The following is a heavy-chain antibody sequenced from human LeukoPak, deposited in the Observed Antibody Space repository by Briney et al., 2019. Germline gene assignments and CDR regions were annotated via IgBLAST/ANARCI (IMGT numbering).Heavy chain of an antibody. D-gene: IGHD4-23*01. J-gene: IGHJ6*02. CDR1: GFTVSSNY. Sequence: GGSLRLSCAASGFTVSSNYMSWVRQAPGKGLEWVSVIYSGGSTYYADSVKGRFTISRDNSKNTLHLQMNSPRAEDTAVYYCARDRRTTVANYYYYGMDVWGQGTTVTVSS. V-gene: IGHV3-66*01. CDR3: ARDRRTTVANYYYYGMDV. CDR2: IYSGGST.